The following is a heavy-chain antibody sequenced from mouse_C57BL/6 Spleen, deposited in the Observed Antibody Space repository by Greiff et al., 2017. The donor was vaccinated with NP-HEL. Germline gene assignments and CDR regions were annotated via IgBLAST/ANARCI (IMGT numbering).Heavy chain of an antibody. Sequence: VQLKQSGPELVKPGASVKISCKASGYSFTGYYMNWVKQSPEKSLEWIGEINPSTGGTTYNQKFKAKATLTVDKSSSTAYMQLKSLTYEDSAVYYCARSLNYWYFDVWGTGTTVTVSS. CDR3: ARSLNYWYFDV. CDR1: GYSFTGYY. CDR2: INPSTGGT. J-gene: IGHJ1*03. V-gene: IGHV1-42*01.